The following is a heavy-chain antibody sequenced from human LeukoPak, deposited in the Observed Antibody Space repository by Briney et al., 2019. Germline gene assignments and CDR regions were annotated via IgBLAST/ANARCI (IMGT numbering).Heavy chain of an antibody. J-gene: IGHJ4*02. Sequence: GGSLRLSCSASGFTFSTYSINWVRHAPGKGLEWVSAITWSGGSTDYADSVKGRFTISRDNARNSLSLQMSSLRAEDTALYYCARGSGTLRTPFDLWGQGTLVIVSS. CDR2: ITWSGGST. CDR1: GFTFSTYS. CDR3: ARGSGTLRTPFDL. D-gene: IGHD1-26*01. V-gene: IGHV3-20*04.